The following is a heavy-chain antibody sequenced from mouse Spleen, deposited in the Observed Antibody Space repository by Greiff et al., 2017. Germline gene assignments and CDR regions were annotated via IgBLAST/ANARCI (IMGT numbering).Heavy chain of an antibody. Sequence: GGGLVQPKGSLKLSCAASGFTFNTYAMHWVRQAPGKGLEWVARLRSKSSNYATYYADSVKDRFTISRDDSQSMLYLQMNNLKTEDTAMYYCVRDPLNWESYFDYWGQGTTLTVSS. V-gene: IGHV10-3*01. CDR3: VRDPLNWESYFDY. CDR1: GFTFNTYA. CDR2: LRSKSSNYAT. D-gene: IGHD4-1*01. J-gene: IGHJ2*01.